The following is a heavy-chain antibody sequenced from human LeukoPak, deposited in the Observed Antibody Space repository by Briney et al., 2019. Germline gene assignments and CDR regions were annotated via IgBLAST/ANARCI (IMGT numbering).Heavy chain of an antibody. J-gene: IGHJ4*02. CDR1: GFTFSSYA. D-gene: IGHD3-10*01. Sequence: PGRSLRLSCAASGFTFSSYAMHWVRQAPGKGLEWVAFISYDGSHKYYADSVKGRLTISRDSSKNTVYLQMNSLSSEDTAVYYCARPIDNGSGSYYFDYWGQGTLVTVSS. V-gene: IGHV3-30-3*01. CDR2: ISYDGSHK. CDR3: ARPIDNGSGSYYFDY.